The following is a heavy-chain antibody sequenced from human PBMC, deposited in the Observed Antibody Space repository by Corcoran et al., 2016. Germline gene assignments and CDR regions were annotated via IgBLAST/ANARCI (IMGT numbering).Heavy chain of an antibody. CDR1: GYTFTRYG. V-gene: IGHV1-18*01. D-gene: IGHD4-4*01. J-gene: IGHJ5*02. CDR3: AMAGYDYSNPRWFDP. Sequence: QVQLVQSGAEVKKPGASVKVSCKASGYTFTRYGISWVRQAPGHGLEWMGWISAYNGNTNYAQKLQGRVTMTTDTSTSTAYMELRSLRSDDTAVYYCAMAGYDYSNPRWFDPWGQGTLVTVSS. CDR2: ISAYNGNT.